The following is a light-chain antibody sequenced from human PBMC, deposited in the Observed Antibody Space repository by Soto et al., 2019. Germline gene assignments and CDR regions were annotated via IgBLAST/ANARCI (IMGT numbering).Light chain of an antibody. CDR3: QQYNIFPCP. CDR2: KAS. J-gene: IGKJ2*02. Sequence: DIPMTQSPSTLSASVGDRVTITCRASQSISTWLAWYQQKPGKAPKLLIYKASSLESGVPSRFSVSGSGTEFTRTISSLQPADFATFYCQQYNIFPCPFGQGTKLEIK. V-gene: IGKV1-5*03. CDR1: QSISTW.